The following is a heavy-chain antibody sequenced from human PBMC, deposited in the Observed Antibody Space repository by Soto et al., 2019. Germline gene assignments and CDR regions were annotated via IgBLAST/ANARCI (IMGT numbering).Heavy chain of an antibody. CDR1: GFTFSSYS. J-gene: IGHJ6*03. CDR3: ARYAADTAMVTSDYYYYMDV. V-gene: IGHV3-48*01. Sequence: GGSLRLSCAASGFTFSSYSMNWVRQAPGKGLEWVSYISSSSSTIYYADSVKGRFTISRDNAKNSLYLQMNSLRAEDTAVYYCARYAADTAMVTSDYYYYMDVWGKGTTVTVSS. CDR2: ISSSSSTI. D-gene: IGHD5-18*01.